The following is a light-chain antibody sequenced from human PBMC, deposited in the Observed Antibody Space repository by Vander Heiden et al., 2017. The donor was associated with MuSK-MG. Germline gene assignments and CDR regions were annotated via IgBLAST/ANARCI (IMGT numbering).Light chain of an antibody. CDR2: DAS. CDR1: QDISNY. CDR3: QQHDNLPPYT. J-gene: IGKJ2*01. V-gene: IGKV1-33*01. Sequence: DIQMTQSPSSLSASVGDRVTITCQASQDISNYLNWNQQKPGKAPKLLIYDASNLETGVPSRFSGSGYGTDFTFTISSRQPEDIAPYYCQQHDNLPPYTFGQGTKMEIK.